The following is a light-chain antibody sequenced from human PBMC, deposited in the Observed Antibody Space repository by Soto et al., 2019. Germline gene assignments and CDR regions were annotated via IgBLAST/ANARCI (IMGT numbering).Light chain of an antibody. V-gene: IGKV1-39*01. CDR2: AAS. J-gene: IGKJ3*01. Sequence: DIQMTQSPSSLSASVGDRVTITCRASQSISSYLNWYQQKPGKAPKLLIYAASSLQSGVPSRFSGSGSGTDFTLTISSPQPEDFATYYCQQSYSTLGITLGPGTKVDIK. CDR1: QSISSY. CDR3: QQSYSTLGIT.